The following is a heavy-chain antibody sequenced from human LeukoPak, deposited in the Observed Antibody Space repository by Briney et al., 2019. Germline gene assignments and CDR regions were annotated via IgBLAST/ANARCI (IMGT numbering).Heavy chain of an antibody. CDR3: ARELSGYYSWFDP. V-gene: IGHV4-34*01. D-gene: IGHD3-3*01. CDR2: INHSGST. Sequence: PSETLSLTCAVYGGSFSGYYWSWIRQPPGKGLEWIGEINHSGSTNYNPSLKSRVTISVDTSKNQFSLKLSSVTAADTAVYYCARELSGYYSWFDPWGQGTLVTVSS. J-gene: IGHJ5*02. CDR1: GGSFSGYY.